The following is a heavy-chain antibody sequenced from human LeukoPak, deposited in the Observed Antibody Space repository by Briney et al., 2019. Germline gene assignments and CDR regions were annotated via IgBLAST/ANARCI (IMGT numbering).Heavy chain of an antibody. J-gene: IGHJ5*02. CDR1: GGSISSHY. Sequence: SETLSLTCTVSGGSISSHYWSWIRQPPGKGLELIGYIYYSGSTNYNPSLKSRVTISVDTSKNQFSLKLSSVTAADTAVYYCARDGGTSSSSPPDWFDPWGQGTLVTVSS. CDR3: ARDGGTSSSSPPDWFDP. V-gene: IGHV4-59*11. CDR2: IYYSGST. D-gene: IGHD6-6*01.